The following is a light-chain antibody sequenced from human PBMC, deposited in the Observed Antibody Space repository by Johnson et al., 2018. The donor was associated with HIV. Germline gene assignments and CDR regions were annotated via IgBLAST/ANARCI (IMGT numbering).Light chain of an antibody. Sequence: QSVLTQPPPVSAAPGQKVTISCSGSTSNIGNNYVSWYQQFPKTAPKLLIYDNNKRPSGIPDRFSGSKSGTSATLGIAGLQTGDEADYYCGTWDGSLSVYVFGTGTKVTVL. V-gene: IGLV1-51*01. CDR1: TSNIGNNY. CDR3: GTWDGSLSVYV. J-gene: IGLJ1*01. CDR2: DNN.